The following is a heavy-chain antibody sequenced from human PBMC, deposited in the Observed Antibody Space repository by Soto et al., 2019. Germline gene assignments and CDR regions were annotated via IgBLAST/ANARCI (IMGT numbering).Heavy chain of an antibody. CDR2: IWYDGTNK. J-gene: IGHJ4*02. CDR3: ATDGPRIAVAGTYPDH. V-gene: IGHV3-33*01. D-gene: IGHD6-19*01. CDR1: GFTFSTYG. Sequence: GGSLRLSCAESGFTFSTYGMHWVRQAPGEGLEWLAIIWYDGTNKFYADSVKGRFTVSRDNYKNTLYLQMNGLRAEDTAVYYCATDGPRIAVAGTYPDHWGQGTLVTVSS.